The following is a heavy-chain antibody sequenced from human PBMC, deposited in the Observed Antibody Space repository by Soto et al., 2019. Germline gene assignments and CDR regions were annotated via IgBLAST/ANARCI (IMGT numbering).Heavy chain of an antibody. V-gene: IGHV4-39*01. J-gene: IGHJ3*02. CDR3: ARLPLRITIFGVVILDAFDI. CDR1: GGSISSSSYY. D-gene: IGHD3-3*01. CDR2: IYYSGST. Sequence: SETLSLTCTVSGGSISSSSYYWGWIRQPPGKGLEWIGSIYYSGSTYYNPSLKSRVTISVDTSKNQFSLKLSSVTAAATAVYYCARLPLRITIFGVVILDAFDIWGKGTMVTV.